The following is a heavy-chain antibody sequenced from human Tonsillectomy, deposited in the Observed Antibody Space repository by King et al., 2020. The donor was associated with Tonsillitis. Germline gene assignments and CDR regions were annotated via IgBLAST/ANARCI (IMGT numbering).Heavy chain of an antibody. V-gene: IGHV1-69*01. CDR2: GIPHSGTA. CDR3: ATYESAAITNRGALDV. J-gene: IGHJ6*02. D-gene: IGHD2-21*01. Sequence: QLVQSGAEVKKPGASLKVSCQASGGTFSRYAVSWVRQAPGQGLEWMGGGIPHSGTANYAQKFQGKVTMTADASTSTVYMDLGGLRSEDTVVYFCATYESAAITNRGALDVWGQGAVVTVSS. CDR1: GGTFSRYA.